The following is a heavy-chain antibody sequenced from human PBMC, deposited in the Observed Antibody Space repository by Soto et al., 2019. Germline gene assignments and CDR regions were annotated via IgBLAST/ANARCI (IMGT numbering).Heavy chain of an antibody. J-gene: IGHJ4*02. CDR3: AKVSPPEVVGVKWPFAGAEYFDF. V-gene: IGHV3-23*01. D-gene: IGHD3-10*01. CDR1: GFTFISYA. Sequence: PGGSLRLSCAASGFTFISYAMSWVLQAPGKGLEWVSAISSSGGSTYYADSVKGRFTISRDNSKNTLYLQMNSLRAEDTAVYYCAKVSPPEVVGVKWPFAGAEYFDFWGKGPLVTGSS. CDR2: ISSSGGST.